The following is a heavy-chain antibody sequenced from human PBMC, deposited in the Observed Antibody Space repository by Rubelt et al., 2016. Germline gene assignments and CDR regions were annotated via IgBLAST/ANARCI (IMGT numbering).Heavy chain of an antibody. CDR3: ARDRNYYDSSGFSDFDY. V-gene: IGHV3-74*01. J-gene: IGHJ4*02. Sequence: GKGLVWVSRINTDGSTSYADSVKGRFTISRDNGKNTLHLQMNSLRAEDTAVYYCARDRNYYDSSGFSDFDYWGQGTLVTVTS. CDR2: INTDGST. D-gene: IGHD3-22*01.